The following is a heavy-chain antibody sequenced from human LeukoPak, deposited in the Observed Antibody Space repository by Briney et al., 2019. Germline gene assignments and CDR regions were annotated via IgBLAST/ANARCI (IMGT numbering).Heavy chain of an antibody. D-gene: IGHD6-6*01. CDR3: ARDRARPRSAD. CDR1: GFTFSSYA. CDR2: ISGSGGST. J-gene: IGHJ4*02. V-gene: IGHV3-23*01. Sequence: PGGSLRLSCAASGFTFSSYAMTWVRQAPGKGLEWVSAISGSGGSTSYADSVKGRFTISRDNAKNSLYLQMNSLRAEDTAVYYCARDRARPRSADWGQGTLVTVSS.